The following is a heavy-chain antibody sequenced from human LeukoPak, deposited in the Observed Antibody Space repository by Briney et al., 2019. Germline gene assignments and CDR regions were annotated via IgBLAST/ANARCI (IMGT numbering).Heavy chain of an antibody. CDR2: IYPGDSDT. D-gene: IGHD3-10*01. CDR1: GYNFPTSW. Sequence: GESLKISCRGSGYNFPTSWIGWVRQMPGKGLEWMGIIYPGDSDTRYSPSFEGQVTISADKSISTAYLQWSGLKASDTAIYYCARLYGRYFDYWGHGTLVTVSS. J-gene: IGHJ4*01. CDR3: ARLYGRYFDY. V-gene: IGHV5-51*01.